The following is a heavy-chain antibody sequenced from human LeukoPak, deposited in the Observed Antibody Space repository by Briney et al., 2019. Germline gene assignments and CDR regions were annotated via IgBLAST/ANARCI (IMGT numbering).Heavy chain of an antibody. CDR1: GYTFTGYY. V-gene: IGHV1-2*02. J-gene: IGHJ4*02. Sequence: ASVKVSCKASGYTFTGYYMHWVRQAPGQGLEWMGWINPNSGGTNYAQKFQGRVTMTRDTSISTAYMELSRLRSDDTAVYYCARDELRYYDFWSGYYAENGYRGQGTLVTVSS. D-gene: IGHD3-3*01. CDR2: INPNSGGT. CDR3: ARDELRYYDFWSGYYAENGY.